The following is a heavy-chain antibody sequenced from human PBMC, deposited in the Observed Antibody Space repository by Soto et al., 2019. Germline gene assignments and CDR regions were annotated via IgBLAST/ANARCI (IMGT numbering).Heavy chain of an antibody. D-gene: IGHD2-15*01. Sequence: QLQLQESGPGLVKPSETLSLTCTVSGGSISSSSYYWGWIRQPPGKGLEWIGSIYYSGSTYYNPSLKSRVTISVDTSKNQFSLKLSSVTAADTAVYYSARRGCSGGSCYSNWFDPWGQGTLVTVSS. CDR3: ARRGCSGGSCYSNWFDP. CDR2: IYYSGST. CDR1: GGSISSSSYY. V-gene: IGHV4-39*01. J-gene: IGHJ5*02.